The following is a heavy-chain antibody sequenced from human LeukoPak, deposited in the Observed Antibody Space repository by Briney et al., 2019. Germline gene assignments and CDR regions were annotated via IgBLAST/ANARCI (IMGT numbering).Heavy chain of an antibody. V-gene: IGHV3-53*01. CDR3: ARAGVTTVTTTDY. CDR2: IYSGGST. D-gene: IGHD4-17*01. Sequence: PGGSLRLSCAASGFTVSSNYMSWVRQAPGKGLEWVSVIYSGGSTYYADSVKGRFTISRDNSKNTLYLQMNSLRAEDTAVYYCARAGVTTVTTTDYWGQGTLVTVSS. CDR1: GFTVSSNY. J-gene: IGHJ4*02.